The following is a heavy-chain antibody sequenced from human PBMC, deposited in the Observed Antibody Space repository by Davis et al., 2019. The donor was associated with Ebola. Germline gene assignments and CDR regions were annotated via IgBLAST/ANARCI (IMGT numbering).Heavy chain of an antibody. Sequence: GGSLRLSCAASGFTFSNYAMNWVRQAPGKGLEWVSSISSSSSYIYQADSVKGRFTISRDNAKNSLYLQMNSLRAEDTAVYYCARWGQGSSWHVDYWGQGTLVTVSS. CDR1: GFTFSNYA. J-gene: IGHJ4*02. V-gene: IGHV3-21*01. CDR3: ARWGQGSSWHVDY. CDR2: ISSSSSYI. D-gene: IGHD6-13*01.